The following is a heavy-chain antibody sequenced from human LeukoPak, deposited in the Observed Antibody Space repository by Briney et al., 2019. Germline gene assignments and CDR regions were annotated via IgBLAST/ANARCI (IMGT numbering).Heavy chain of an antibody. J-gene: IGHJ4*02. CDR2: ISYDGSNK. CDR1: GFTFSSYA. CDR3: ARANEESSSWYVFDY. D-gene: IGHD6-13*01. Sequence: RSGGSLRLSCAASGFTFSSYAMHWVRQAPGKGLEWVAVISYDGSNKYYADSVKGRSTISRDNSKNTLYLQMNSLRAEDTAVYYCARANEESSSWYVFDYWGQGTLVTVSS. V-gene: IGHV3-30*04.